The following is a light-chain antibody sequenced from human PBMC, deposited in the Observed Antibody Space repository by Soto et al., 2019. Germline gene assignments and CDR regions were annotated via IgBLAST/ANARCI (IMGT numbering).Light chain of an antibody. CDR3: SSYTSGSTLYV. CDR1: SSDIGYYNY. CDR2: DVS. V-gene: IGLV2-14*03. Sequence: QSALTQPASVSGSPGQSITISCTGTSSDIGYYNYVSWYQHHPGKAPKLMIYDVSDRPSGVSNRFSGSKSGNTASLTISGLQADDESDYYCSSYTSGSTLYVFGTGTKLTVL. J-gene: IGLJ1*01.